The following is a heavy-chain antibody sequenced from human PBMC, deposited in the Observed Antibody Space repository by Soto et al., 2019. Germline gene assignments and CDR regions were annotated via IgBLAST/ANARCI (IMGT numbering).Heavy chain of an antibody. CDR1: GFSLSNGRMG. CDR2: IFPNDEK. J-gene: IGHJ4*02. Sequence: QVTLKESGPVLVKPTETLTLTCTVSGFSLSNGRMGVSWIRQSPGTALEWLAHIFPNDEKSYSTSLKNRLTISKDTSKSQVVLSMTTMDPVDTATYYCAREYSSGFDYWGQGTLVTVSS. V-gene: IGHV2-26*01. CDR3: AREYSSGFDY. D-gene: IGHD6-19*01.